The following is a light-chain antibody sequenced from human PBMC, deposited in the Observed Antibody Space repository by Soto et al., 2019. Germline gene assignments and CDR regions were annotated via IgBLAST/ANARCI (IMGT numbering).Light chain of an antibody. V-gene: IGKV1-5*01. J-gene: IGKJ4*01. CDR2: DAY. CDR1: QSIRSW. Sequence: DIQMTQSPSILSASVGERVAITCRAGQSIRSWLAWYQQKPGKAPKLLIYDAYSLESGVPSRFSGRRSGTEFTLTIAGLQPEDFATYYCQQYESYSPLTFGGGTKVDI. CDR3: QQYESYSPLT.